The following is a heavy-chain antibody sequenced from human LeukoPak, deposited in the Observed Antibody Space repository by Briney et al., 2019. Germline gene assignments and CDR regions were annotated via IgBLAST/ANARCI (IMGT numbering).Heavy chain of an antibody. V-gene: IGHV3-30*18. CDR1: GFNFRSYG. CDR3: TKVGTTITTFWYFDL. D-gene: IGHD4-11*01. Sequence: PGGSLRLSCEASGFNFRSYGMHWVRQAPGKGPEWVAVISYDGSNKYFAGSVEGRFTISRDNSKNTLYLQMNSLRNEDTAIYYCTKVGTTITTFWYFDLWGRGSLVTVSS. J-gene: IGHJ2*01. CDR2: ISYDGSNK.